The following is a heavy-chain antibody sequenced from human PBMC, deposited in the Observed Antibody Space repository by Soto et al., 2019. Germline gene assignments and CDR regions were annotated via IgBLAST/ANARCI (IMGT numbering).Heavy chain of an antibody. CDR3: ARVSASTLGYLDV. Sequence: GGSLRLSCAASGFTFSDHLMDWVRQAPGKGLEWVGRIRNKANSYTTEYAASVKGKFTISRDDSKNSLYLQMNSLKTEDTAVYYCARVSASTLGYLDVWGQGTTVTVSS. D-gene: IGHD6-13*01. CDR2: IRNKANSYTT. CDR1: GFTFSDHL. V-gene: IGHV3-72*01. J-gene: IGHJ6*02.